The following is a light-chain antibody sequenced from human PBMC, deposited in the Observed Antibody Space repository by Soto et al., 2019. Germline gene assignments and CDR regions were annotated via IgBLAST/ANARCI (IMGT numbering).Light chain of an antibody. CDR2: DVS. Sequence: QSALTQPASVSGSPGQSITISCTGTSSDVGVSWYQQHPGKAPKLMIIDVSNRPSGVSHRFSGSKSGNTASLTISGLQAEDEADYYCSSYTSTSTVFAGGTQLTVL. CDR3: SSYTSTSTV. V-gene: IGLV2-14*03. J-gene: IGLJ3*02. CDR1: SSDVGV.